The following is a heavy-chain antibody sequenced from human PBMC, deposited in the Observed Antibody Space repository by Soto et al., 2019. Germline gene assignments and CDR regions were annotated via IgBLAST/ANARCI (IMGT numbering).Heavy chain of an antibody. V-gene: IGHV3-23*01. J-gene: IGHJ4*02. D-gene: IGHD3-10*01. CDR1: GFSFSSYA. CDR2: IGGSGDST. CDR3: APFPPYYGSAS. Sequence: PGGSLRLSCAASGFSFSSYAMSWVRQAPGKGPEWVSGIGGSGDSTYYADSVKGRFTISRDNSKNTLYLQMNSLRSEDTAVYYCAPFPPYYGSASWGQATLVTFSS.